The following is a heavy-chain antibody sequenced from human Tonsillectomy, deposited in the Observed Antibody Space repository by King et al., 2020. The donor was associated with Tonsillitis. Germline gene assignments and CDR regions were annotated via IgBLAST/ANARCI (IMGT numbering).Heavy chain of an antibody. D-gene: IGHD4-17*01. J-gene: IGHJ6*02. CDR2: IDPSDSYI. CDR3: ARRGRGGTTVTTPDYYGMDV. Sequence: QLVQSGAEVKKPGESLRISCQGSGYSFTSYWISWVRQMPGKGLEWMGTIDPSDSYINYSPSFQGHVTISADKSISTAYLQWSSLKASDTAMYYCARRGRGGTTVTTPDYYGMDVRGQGTTVTVSS. CDR1: GYSFTSYW. V-gene: IGHV5-10-1*01.